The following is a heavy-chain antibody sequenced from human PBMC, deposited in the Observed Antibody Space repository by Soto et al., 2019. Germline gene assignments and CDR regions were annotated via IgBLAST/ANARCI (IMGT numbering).Heavy chain of an antibody. J-gene: IGHJ3*02. CDR2: TYYRSKWYN. CDR3: ARDGPSDYIWGSYRPVGAFDI. Sequence: QSQTLSLTCAISGDSVSSNSAAWNWIRQSPSRGLEWLGRTYYRSKWYNDYAVSVKSRITINPDTSKNQFSLQLNSVTPEDTAVYYCARDGPSDYIWGSYRPVGAFDIWGQGTMVTVSS. D-gene: IGHD3-16*02. V-gene: IGHV6-1*01. CDR1: GDSVSSNSAA.